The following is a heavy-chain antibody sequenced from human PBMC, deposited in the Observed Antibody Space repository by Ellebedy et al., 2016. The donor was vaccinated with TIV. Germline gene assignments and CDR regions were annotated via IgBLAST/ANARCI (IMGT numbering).Heavy chain of an antibody. Sequence: SGPTLVKPTQTLTLTCTFSGFSLSTSGMCVIWIRQPPGKALEWLARIDWDDDKYYSTSLKTRLTISKDTSKNQVVLTMTNMDPVDTATYYCARISCGWYFPAFDYWGQGTLVTVSS. CDR1: GFSLSTSGMC. D-gene: IGHD6-19*01. CDR3: ARISCGWYFPAFDY. CDR2: IDWDDDK. J-gene: IGHJ4*02. V-gene: IGHV2-70*11.